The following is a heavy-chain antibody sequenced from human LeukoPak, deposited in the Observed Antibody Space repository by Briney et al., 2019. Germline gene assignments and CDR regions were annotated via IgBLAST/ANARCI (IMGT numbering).Heavy chain of an antibody. J-gene: IGHJ4*02. CDR3: ARHISGYVQFGYFDY. V-gene: IGHV4-39*01. D-gene: IGHD3-22*01. Sequence: PSETLSLTCTVSGASISNDIDYWGWIRQPPGKGLERVGNIYKSGGTYYNPSLRSRVAISVETSKNQFSLKLSSVTAADTAVYYCARHISGYVQFGYFDYWGRGILVTVSS. CDR2: IYKSGGT. CDR1: GASISNDIDY.